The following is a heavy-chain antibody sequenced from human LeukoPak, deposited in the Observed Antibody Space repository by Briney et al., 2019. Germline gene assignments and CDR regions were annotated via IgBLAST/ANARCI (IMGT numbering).Heavy chain of an antibody. V-gene: IGHV5-51*01. CDR2: IHPSDSDT. CDR1: GYNFTRYW. D-gene: IGHD4-17*01. CDR3: ARPPDYGDYAFFQH. J-gene: IGHJ1*01. Sequence: GESLKISCKGSGYNFTRYWIGWMRQMPGKGLEWMGIIHPSDSDTRYSPSFQGQVTISADKSINTAYLQWSSLKASDTAMYYCARPPDYGDYAFFQHWGQGTLVTVSS.